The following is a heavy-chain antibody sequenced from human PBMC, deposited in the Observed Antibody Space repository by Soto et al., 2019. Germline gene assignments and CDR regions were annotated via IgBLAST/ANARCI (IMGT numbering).Heavy chain of an antibody. V-gene: IGHV3-53*02. D-gene: IGHD2-8*02. CDR3: ARDTENTGGGLDV. CDR2: IYRDGRP. J-gene: IGHJ3*01. CDR1: GFSVSHNY. Sequence: EVQLVETGGGLIQPGGSLRLSCAVSGFSVSHNYMTWVRQAPGKGLDWVSVIYRDGRPYYANSVKGRFTLSRDTSKTMVYLRMNSLRVEDTAVYYCARDTENTGGGLDVWGQGAMVTVSS.